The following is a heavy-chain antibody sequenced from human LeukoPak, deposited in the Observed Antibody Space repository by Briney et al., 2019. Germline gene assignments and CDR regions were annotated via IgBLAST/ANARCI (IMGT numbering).Heavy chain of an antibody. Sequence: PGGSLRLSCAASGFTFSSYAMSWVRQAPGKGLGWVSAISGSGGSTYYADSVKGRFTISRDNSKNTLYLQMNSLRAEDTAVYYCAKDSPNYCSSTSCYTSHQGYYFDYWGQGTLVTVSS. CDR2: ISGSGGST. D-gene: IGHD2-2*02. V-gene: IGHV3-23*01. CDR3: AKDSPNYCSSTSCYTSHQGYYFDY. J-gene: IGHJ4*02. CDR1: GFTFSSYA.